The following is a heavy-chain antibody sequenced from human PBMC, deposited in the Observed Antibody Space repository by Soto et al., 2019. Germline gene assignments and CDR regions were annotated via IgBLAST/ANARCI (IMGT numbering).Heavy chain of an antibody. V-gene: IGHV3-33*01. J-gene: IGHJ4*02. CDR3: ARDLYSSSWLDY. Sequence: PGGSLRLSCAASGFTFSSYGMHWVRQAPGKGLEWVAVIWYDGSNKYYADSVKGRFTISRDNSKNTLYLQMNSLRAEDTAVYYCARDLYSSSWLDYWGQGTLVTVSS. CDR2: IWYDGSNK. CDR1: GFTFSSYG. D-gene: IGHD6-13*01.